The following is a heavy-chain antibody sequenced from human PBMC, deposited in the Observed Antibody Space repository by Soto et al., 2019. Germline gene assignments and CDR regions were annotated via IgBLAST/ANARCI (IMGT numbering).Heavy chain of an antibody. J-gene: IGHJ6*02. D-gene: IGHD3-9*01. V-gene: IGHV1-69*13. CDR3: AGGPPDILTGRYYYYYGMDV. CDR2: IIPIFGTA. CDR1: GGTFSSYA. Sequence: GASVKVSCKASGGTFSSYAISWVRQAPGQGLEWMGGIIPIFGTANYAQKFQGRVTITADESTSTAYMELSSLRSEDTAVYYCAGGPPDILTGRYYYYYGMDVWGQATTVTVSS.